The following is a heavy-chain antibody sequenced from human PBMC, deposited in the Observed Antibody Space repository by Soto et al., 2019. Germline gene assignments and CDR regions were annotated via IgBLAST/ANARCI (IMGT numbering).Heavy chain of an antibody. D-gene: IGHD2-2*01. CDR1: GFTFSTYA. CDR3: AKHGRGSNHFCYFDS. V-gene: IGHV3-23*01. Sequence: GGSLRLSCAASGFTFSTYAMSWVRQAPGKGPEWVSVISGSTTYYADSVKGRFTISRDNSKNTLYLQMNSLRAEDTALYYCAKHGRGSNHFCYFDSWGQGTLVTVSS. CDR2: ISGSTT. J-gene: IGHJ4*02.